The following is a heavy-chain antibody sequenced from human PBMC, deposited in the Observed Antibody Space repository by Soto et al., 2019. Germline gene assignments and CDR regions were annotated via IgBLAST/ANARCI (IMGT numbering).Heavy chain of an antibody. V-gene: IGHV4-61*01. CDR1: GGSVSSGRFY. D-gene: IGHD6-19*01. CDR3: ARSGSGSGWL. Sequence: QVQLQESGPGLVKPSETLSLTCTVSGGSVSSGRFYWSWIRQPPGKGLEWIGYIYYSGSTKYNPSLTSRVTISVDTSKNQFSLELTSVTAADKAVYYCARSGSGSGWLGGQGTLVTVSS. J-gene: IGHJ4*02. CDR2: IYYSGST.